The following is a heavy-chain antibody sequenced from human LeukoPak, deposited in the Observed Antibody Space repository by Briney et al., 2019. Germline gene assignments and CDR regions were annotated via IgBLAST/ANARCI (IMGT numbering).Heavy chain of an antibody. CDR3: ALVGATKSLSSNPDY. Sequence: PGGSLRLSCAASGFTFSSYSMNWVRQAPGKGLEWVSSISSSSSYIYYADSVKGRFTISRDNAKNSLYLQMNSLRAEDTAVYYCALVGATKSLSSNPDYWGQGTLVTVSS. J-gene: IGHJ4*02. CDR1: GFTFSSYS. CDR2: ISSSSSYI. D-gene: IGHD1-26*01. V-gene: IGHV3-21*01.